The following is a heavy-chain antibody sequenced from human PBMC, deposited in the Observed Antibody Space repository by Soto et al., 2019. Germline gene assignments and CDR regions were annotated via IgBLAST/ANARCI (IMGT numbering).Heavy chain of an antibody. CDR1: GYTFTGYY. V-gene: IGHV1-2*02. CDR2: INPNSGGT. J-gene: IGHJ5*02. CDR3: ARDSYYYDSSGYYVSWFDP. Sequence: XSVKVSFNASGYTFTGYYMHLVRHAPGQGLEWMGWINPNSGGTNYAQKFQGGVTMTRDTSISTAYMELSRLRSDDTAVYYCARDSYYYDSSGYYVSWFDPWGQGTLVTVSS. D-gene: IGHD3-22*01.